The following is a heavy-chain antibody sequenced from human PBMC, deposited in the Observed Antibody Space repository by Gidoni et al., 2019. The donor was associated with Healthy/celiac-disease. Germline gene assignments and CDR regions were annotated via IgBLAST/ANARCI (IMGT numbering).Heavy chain of an antibody. D-gene: IGHD6-19*01. J-gene: IGHJ4*02. V-gene: IGHV3-30*18. CDR1: GFTFSSYG. CDR2: ISYDGSNK. Sequence: QVQLVESGGGVVQPGRSLRLSCAASGFTFSSYGMHWVRQAPGKGLEWVAVISYDGSNKYYADSVKGRFTISRDNSKNTLYLQMNSLRAEDTAVYYCAKDPSPDSSGPANYWGQGTLVTVSS. CDR3: AKDPSPDSSGPANY.